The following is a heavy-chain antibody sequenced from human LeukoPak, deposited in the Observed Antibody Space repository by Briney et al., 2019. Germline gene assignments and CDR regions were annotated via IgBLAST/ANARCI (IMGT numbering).Heavy chain of an antibody. CDR3: ARGQSEVPYFQH. CDR1: GFTFSDYY. V-gene: IGHV3-7*01. Sequence: GGSLRLSCAVSGFTFSDYYMSWVRQAPGKGLEWVANIKQDGSEKYYVDSVKGRFTISRDNAKNSLYLQMNSLRAEDTAVYYCARGQSEVPYFQHWGQGTLVTVSS. J-gene: IGHJ1*01. CDR2: IKQDGSEK. D-gene: IGHD2-2*01.